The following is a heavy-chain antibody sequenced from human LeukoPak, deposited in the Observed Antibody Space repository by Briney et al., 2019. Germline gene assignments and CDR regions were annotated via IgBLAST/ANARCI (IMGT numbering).Heavy chain of an antibody. D-gene: IGHD3-22*01. CDR2: IIPIFGTA. CDR3: ARDSTMIAQIAFDI. J-gene: IGHJ3*02. CDR1: GGTFSSYA. Sequence: ASVKVSCTASGGTFSSYAISWVRQAPGQGLEWMGGIIPIFGTANYAQKFQGRVTITADESTSTAYMELSSLRSEDTAVYYCARDSTMIAQIAFDIWGQGTMVTVSS. V-gene: IGHV1-69*13.